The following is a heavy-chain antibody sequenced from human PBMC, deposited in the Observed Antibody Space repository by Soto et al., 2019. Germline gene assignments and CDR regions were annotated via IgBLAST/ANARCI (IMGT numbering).Heavy chain of an antibody. CDR2: ISADNGNT. V-gene: IGHV1-18*01. D-gene: IGHD3-10*01. CDR3: ARRGVLPDY. Sequence: ASVKVTCKTSGYTFTNYGISWVRQAPGQGLEWMGWISADNGNTNYARNLQGRVTMTTDTSTGTSYMVLRSLTSDDTAVYYCARRGVLPDYWGQGTLVTVSS. J-gene: IGHJ4*02. CDR1: GYTFTNYG.